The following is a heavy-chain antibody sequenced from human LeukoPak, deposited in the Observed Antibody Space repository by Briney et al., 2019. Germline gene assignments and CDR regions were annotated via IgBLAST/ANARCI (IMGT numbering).Heavy chain of an antibody. V-gene: IGHV1-2*02. D-gene: IGHD2-2*01. CDR2: INPNDGDT. CDR1: GYTFTDYY. Sequence: ASMKVSCKASGYTFTDYYMHWVRQAPGQGFEWMGWINPNDGDTNYAQKFQGRVTMTRDTSISTAHMEVSRLRSDDTAVYYCARANFLYCSSSTCLFDYWGQGTLVTVSS. CDR3: ARANFLYCSSSTCLFDY. J-gene: IGHJ4*02.